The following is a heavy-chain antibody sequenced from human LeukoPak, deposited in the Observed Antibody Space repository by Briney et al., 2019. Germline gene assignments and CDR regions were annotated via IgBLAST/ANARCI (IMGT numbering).Heavy chain of an antibody. CDR3: AGIPAVDTGGYYFDY. D-gene: IGHD6-19*01. CDR2: ISSSSSYI. Sequence: GGSLRLSCAAFGFTFSSYSMNWVRQAPGKGLEWVSSISSSSSYIYYADSVKGRFTISRDNAKNSLYLQMNSLRAEDTAVYYCAGIPAVDTGGYYFDYWGQGTLVTVSS. CDR1: GFTFSSYS. V-gene: IGHV3-21*01. J-gene: IGHJ4*02.